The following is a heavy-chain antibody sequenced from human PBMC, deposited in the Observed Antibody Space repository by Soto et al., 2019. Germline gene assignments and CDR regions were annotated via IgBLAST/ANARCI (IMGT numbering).Heavy chain of an antibody. CDR1: GFSLSTSGLG. CDR3: AHRPSGWYLFDY. D-gene: IGHD6-19*01. CDR2: IYWNDDK. V-gene: IGHV2-5*01. Sequence: SGPTLVNPTQALTLTCTFSGFSLSTSGLGVGWIRQPPGKALEWLALIYWNDDKRYSPSLKARLTITKDTSKNQVVLTMTNMDPVDTATYYCAHRPSGWYLFDYWGQGTLVTVSS. J-gene: IGHJ4*02.